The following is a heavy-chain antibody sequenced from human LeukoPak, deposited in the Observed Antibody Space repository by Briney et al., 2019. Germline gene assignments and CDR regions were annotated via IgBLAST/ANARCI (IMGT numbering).Heavy chain of an antibody. CDR2: IYPGDSDT. CDR3: ARLTLGGSYYTFDY. V-gene: IGHV5-51*01. CDR1: GYRFTSYW. D-gene: IGHD1-26*01. J-gene: IGHJ4*02. Sequence: GESLKISCKGSGYRFTSYWIGWVRPLPGKGLAWMGIIYPGDSDTRYSPSFQGQVTISADKSISTAYLQWSSLKASDTAMYYCARLTLGGSYYTFDYWGQGTLVTVSS.